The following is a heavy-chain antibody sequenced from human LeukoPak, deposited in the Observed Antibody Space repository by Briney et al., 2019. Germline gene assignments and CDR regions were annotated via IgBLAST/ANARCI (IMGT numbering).Heavy chain of an antibody. Sequence: ASVKVSCKASGYTFTRYGIHWVRQAPGQRLEWMGWINADNGNTRYSQEFQGRVTITRDTSTSTAYLELSSLRSDDMGVYYCARDRAPYYYGSGSYLYYFDYWGQGTLVSVSS. D-gene: IGHD3-10*01. CDR2: INADNGNT. CDR1: GYTFTRYG. V-gene: IGHV1-3*03. CDR3: ARDRAPYYYGSGSYLYYFDY. J-gene: IGHJ4*02.